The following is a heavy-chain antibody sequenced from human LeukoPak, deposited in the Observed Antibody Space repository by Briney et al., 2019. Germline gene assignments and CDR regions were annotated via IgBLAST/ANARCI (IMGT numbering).Heavy chain of an antibody. V-gene: IGHV4-59*05. J-gene: IGHJ3*02. CDR2: IYYSGST. CDR1: GGSISSYY. Sequence: SETLSLTCTVSGGSISSYYWSWIRQPAGKGLEWIGRIYYSGSTYYNPSLKSRVTISVDTSKNQFSLRLSSVTAADTAVYYCARRGYYDSRRAFDIWGQGTMVIVSS. D-gene: IGHD3-22*01. CDR3: ARRGYYDSRRAFDI.